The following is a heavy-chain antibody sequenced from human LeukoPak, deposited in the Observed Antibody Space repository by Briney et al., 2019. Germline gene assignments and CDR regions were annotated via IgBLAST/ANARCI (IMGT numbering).Heavy chain of an antibody. D-gene: IGHD2-15*01. CDR1: GFSFSDFS. CDR3: ASQILGYCSGGSCYPGYFQH. J-gene: IGHJ1*01. Sequence: PGGSLRLSCAASGFSFSDFSMNWVRQAPGKGLEWVSSVSSSSSYIYYADSVKGRFTISRDNAKNSLYLQMNSLRAEDTAVYYCASQILGYCSGGSCYPGYFQHWGQGTLVTVSS. CDR2: VSSSSSYI. V-gene: IGHV3-21*01.